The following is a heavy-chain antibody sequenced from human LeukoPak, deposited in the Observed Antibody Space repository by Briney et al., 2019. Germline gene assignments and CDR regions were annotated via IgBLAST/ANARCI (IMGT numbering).Heavy chain of an antibody. CDR1: GYTFTSYG. CDR3: ARDALEWELPYAFDI. D-gene: IGHD1-26*01. J-gene: IGHJ3*02. Sequence: ASVKVSCKASGYTFTSYGISWVRQAPGQGVEWMGWISVYNGNTKYAQKFQGRVTMTTDTSTSTAYMELRSLRSDDTAVYYCARDALEWELPYAFDIWGQGTMVTVSS. CDR2: ISVYNGNT. V-gene: IGHV1-18*01.